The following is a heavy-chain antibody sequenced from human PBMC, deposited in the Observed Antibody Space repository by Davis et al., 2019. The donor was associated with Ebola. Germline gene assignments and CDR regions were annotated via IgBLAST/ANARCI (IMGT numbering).Heavy chain of an antibody. J-gene: IGHJ6*02. V-gene: IGHV1-69*08. D-gene: IGHD2-2*01. Sequence: AASVKVSCKASGVTLTSYSINWVRQAPGQGLEWIGGVIPILGTAKNAQKFQGRVIITADKSTSTVHMELNRLRFEDTAVYYCAHSKEDILVLSGTMDHYGMDVWGQGTTVTVS. CDR3: AHSKEDILVLSGTMDHYGMDV. CDR2: VIPILGTA. CDR1: GVTLTSYS.